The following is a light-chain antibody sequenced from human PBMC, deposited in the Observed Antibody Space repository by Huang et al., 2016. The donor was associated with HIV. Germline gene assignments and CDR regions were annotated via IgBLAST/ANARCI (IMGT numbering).Light chain of an antibody. J-gene: IGKJ2*01. CDR2: STS. CDR3: QHYSSWPPMYT. Sequence: EVVMTQSPGTLSVSPRERATLSCKTSQSIYNKLAWYQQKPGQAPRLRIDSTSTRSTGVPARFSGGGSGTDFTLTISSLQSEDFGIYYCQHYSSWPPMYTFGQGTKLEI. V-gene: IGKV3-15*01. CDR1: QSIYNK.